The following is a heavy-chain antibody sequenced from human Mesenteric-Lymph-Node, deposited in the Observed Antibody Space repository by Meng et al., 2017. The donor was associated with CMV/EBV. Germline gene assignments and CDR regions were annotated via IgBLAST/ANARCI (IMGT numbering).Heavy chain of an antibody. V-gene: IGHV5-51*01. D-gene: IGHD2-21*01. Sequence: GESLKISCKGSGYTFTNYWIGWVRQTPGKGLEWVGIIYPGDSDTSYSPSIEGQVTISADKSTSTAYLQWSSLKTSDTAMYYCAMAGGILEGENWFDPWGQGTLVTVSS. J-gene: IGHJ5*02. CDR3: AMAGGILEGENWFDP. CDR2: IYPGDSDT. CDR1: GYTFTNYW.